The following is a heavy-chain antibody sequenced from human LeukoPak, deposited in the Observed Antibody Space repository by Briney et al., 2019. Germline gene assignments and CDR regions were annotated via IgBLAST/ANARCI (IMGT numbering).Heavy chain of an antibody. CDR1: GFTVSSNY. CDR2: IYSGGST. D-gene: IGHD1-7*01. CDR3: ARVFTWNYEDFDY. Sequence: GGSLRLSCAASGFTVSSNYMSWVRQAPGKGLEWVSVIYSGGSTYYAGSVKGRFTISRDNSKNTLYLQMNSLRAEDTAVYYCARVFTWNYEDFDYWGQGTLVTVSS. V-gene: IGHV3-66*02. J-gene: IGHJ4*02.